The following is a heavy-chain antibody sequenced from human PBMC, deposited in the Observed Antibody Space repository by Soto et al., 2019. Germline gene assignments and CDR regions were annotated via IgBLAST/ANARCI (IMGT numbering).Heavy chain of an antibody. D-gene: IGHD6-13*01. J-gene: IGHJ3*02. CDR2: IYYSGST. V-gene: IGHV4-39*01. Sequence: QLQLQESGPGLVKPSETLSLTCTVSGGSISSSSYYWGWIRQPPGKGLEWIGSIYYSGSTYYNPSLKSRVTISVDTSKNQFSLKLSSVTAADTAVYYCARQPLHYSSSWHDAFDIWGQGTMVTVSS. CDR3: ARQPLHYSSSWHDAFDI. CDR1: GGSISSSSYY.